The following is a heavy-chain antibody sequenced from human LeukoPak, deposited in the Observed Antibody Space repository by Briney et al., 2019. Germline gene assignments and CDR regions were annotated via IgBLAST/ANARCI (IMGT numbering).Heavy chain of an antibody. D-gene: IGHD3-22*01. CDR1: GGSISSYY. CDR3: ARVRGGTLYDSSGYYGLGTWFDP. J-gene: IGHJ5*02. CDR2: IYYSGST. Sequence: SETLSLTCTVSGGSISSYYWSWIRQPPGKGLEWIGYIYYSGSTNYNPSLKSRVTISVDTSKNQFSLKLSSVTAADTAVYYCARVRGGTLYDSSGYYGLGTWFDPWGQGTLVTVSS. V-gene: IGHV4-59*01.